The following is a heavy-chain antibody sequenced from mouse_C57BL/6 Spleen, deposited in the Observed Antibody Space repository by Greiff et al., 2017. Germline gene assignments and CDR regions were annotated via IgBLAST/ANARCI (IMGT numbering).Heavy chain of an antibody. V-gene: IGHV1-54*01. J-gene: IGHJ2*01. D-gene: IGHD4-1*01. CDR2: INPGSGGT. Sequence: QVQLQQSGAELVRPGTSVKVSCKASGYAFTNYLIEWVKQRPGQGLEWIGVINPGSGGTNYNEKFKGKATLTADKSSITAYMQLSILTSEDSAVYFCARGYWGYFDYWGQGTTLTVSS. CDR1: GYAFTNYL. CDR3: ARGYWGYFDY.